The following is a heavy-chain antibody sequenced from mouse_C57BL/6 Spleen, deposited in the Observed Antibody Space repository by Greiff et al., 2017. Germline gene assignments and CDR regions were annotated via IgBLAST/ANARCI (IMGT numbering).Heavy chain of an antibody. V-gene: IGHV1-66*01. D-gene: IGHD2-1*01. CDR2: IYPGSGNT. J-gene: IGHJ4*01. CDR3: ARSSYGNNYYAMDY. Sequence: QVHVKQSGPELVKPGASVKISCKASGYSFTSYYIHWVKQRPGQGLEWIGWIYPGSGNTKYNEKFKGKATLTADTSSSTAYMQLSSLTSEDSAVYYCARSSYGNNYYAMDYWGQGTSVTVSS. CDR1: GYSFTSYY.